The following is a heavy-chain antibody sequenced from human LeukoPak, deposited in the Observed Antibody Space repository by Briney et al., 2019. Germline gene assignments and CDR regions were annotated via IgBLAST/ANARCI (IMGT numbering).Heavy chain of an antibody. Sequence: PGGSLRLSCAASGFTFSSYSMNWVRQAPGKGLEWVSSISSSSSYIYYADSVKGRFTISRDNSKNTLYLQMNSLRAEDTAVYYCAKSLTFVYSSGWPHSTYYYGMDVWGQGTTVTVSS. CDR3: AKSLTFVYSSGWPHSTYYYGMDV. CDR1: GFTFSSYS. CDR2: ISSSSSYI. J-gene: IGHJ6*02. V-gene: IGHV3-21*04. D-gene: IGHD6-19*01.